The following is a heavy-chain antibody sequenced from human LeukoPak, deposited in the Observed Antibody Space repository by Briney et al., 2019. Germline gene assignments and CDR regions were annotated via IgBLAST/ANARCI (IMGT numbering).Heavy chain of an antibody. J-gene: IGHJ4*02. CDR2: IYYSGST. CDR3: ARMGARDPYYLGY. CDR1: AGSISSYY. V-gene: IGHV4-59*01. Sequence: PSETLSLTCTTSAGSISSYYWSWIRQPPGKGLEWIGYIYYSGSTNYNPSLKSRVTISVDTSKNQFSLKLSSVTAADTAVYYCARMGARDPYYLGYWGQGTLVTVSS. D-gene: IGHD3-16*01.